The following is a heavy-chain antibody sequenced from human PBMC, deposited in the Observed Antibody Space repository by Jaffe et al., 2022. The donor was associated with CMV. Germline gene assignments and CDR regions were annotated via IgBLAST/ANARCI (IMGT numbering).Heavy chain of an antibody. Sequence: QLQLQESGPGLVKPSETLSLTCTVSGGSISSSSYYWGWIRQPPGKGLEWIGSIYYSGSTYYNPSLKSRVTISVDTSKNQFSLKLSSVTAADTAVYYCARREYYDFWSGTSGWYFDLWGRGTLVTVSS. CDR1: GGSISSSSYY. J-gene: IGHJ2*01. V-gene: IGHV4-39*01. CDR2: IYYSGST. D-gene: IGHD3-3*01. CDR3: ARREYYDFWSGTSGWYFDL.